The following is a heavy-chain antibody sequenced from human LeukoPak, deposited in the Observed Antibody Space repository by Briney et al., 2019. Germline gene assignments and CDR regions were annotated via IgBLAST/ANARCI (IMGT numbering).Heavy chain of an antibody. D-gene: IGHD3-9*01. CDR1: GFTFSSYG. Sequence: GGSLRLSCAASGFTFSSYGMHWVRQAPGKGLQWVAFIRYDGDNTYFADSVKGRFTISGDNSKNTLYLQMNSLRAEDAAVYYCAKDTYDILTGYTNPYYFDYWGQGTLVTVSS. CDR2: IRYDGDNT. V-gene: IGHV3-30*02. CDR3: AKDTYDILTGYTNPYYFDY. J-gene: IGHJ4*02.